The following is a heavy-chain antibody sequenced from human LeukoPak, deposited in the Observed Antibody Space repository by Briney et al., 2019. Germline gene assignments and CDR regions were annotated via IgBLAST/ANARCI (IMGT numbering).Heavy chain of an antibody. J-gene: IGHJ4*02. Sequence: ASVKVSCKASGYTFTSYGISWVRHAPGQGLEWMGWINPNSGGTNYAQKFQGWVTMTRDTSISTAYMELSRLRSDDTAVYYCARREVVYATVDYWGQGTLVTVSS. CDR3: ARREVVYATVDY. D-gene: IGHD2-8*02. V-gene: IGHV1-2*04. CDR1: GYTFTSYG. CDR2: INPNSGGT.